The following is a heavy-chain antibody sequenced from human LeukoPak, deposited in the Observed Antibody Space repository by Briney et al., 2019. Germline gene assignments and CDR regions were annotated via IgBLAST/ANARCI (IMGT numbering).Heavy chain of an antibody. CDR3: ARAGVIGAAYYFDY. CDR1: GFTFSSYA. J-gene: IGHJ4*02. D-gene: IGHD3-10*01. Sequence: GGSLRLSCAASGFTFSSYAMNWVRQAPGKGLEWVSAISGSGDSTYYADSVKGRFTISRDNSKNTLYLQMNSLRAEDTAVYYCARAGVIGAAYYFDYWGQGTLVTVSS. V-gene: IGHV3-23*01. CDR2: ISGSGDST.